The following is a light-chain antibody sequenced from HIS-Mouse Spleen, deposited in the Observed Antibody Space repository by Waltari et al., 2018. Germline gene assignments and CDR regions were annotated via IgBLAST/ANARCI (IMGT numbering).Light chain of an antibody. Sequence: DIVMTQSPDSLAVSLGERATINCKSSQSVLYSSNNKNYLAWYQQKPGQPPKLLIYWASTRESGVPDRFSGSGSGTDFTLTISSLQASAVAVYYCHPSSSTPYTFGQGTKLEIK. J-gene: IGKJ2*01. CDR1: QSVLYSSNNKNY. CDR3: HPSSSTPYT. V-gene: IGKV4-1*01. CDR2: WAS.